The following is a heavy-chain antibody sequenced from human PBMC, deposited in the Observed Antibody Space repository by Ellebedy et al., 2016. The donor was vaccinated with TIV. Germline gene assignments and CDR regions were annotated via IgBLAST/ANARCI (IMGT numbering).Heavy chain of an antibody. Sequence: MPSETLSLTCTVSGGSISSGGYYWSWIRQHPGKGLEWIGYIYYSGSTIYNPSLRNRVSISLDRSQKQVSLNLTSVTAADSAVYFCARSSISVFGVTDAFDIWGQGTSVTVSS. CDR1: GGSISSGGYY. CDR3: ARSSISVFGVTDAFDI. CDR2: IYYSGST. D-gene: IGHD3-3*01. V-gene: IGHV4-61*08. J-gene: IGHJ3*02.